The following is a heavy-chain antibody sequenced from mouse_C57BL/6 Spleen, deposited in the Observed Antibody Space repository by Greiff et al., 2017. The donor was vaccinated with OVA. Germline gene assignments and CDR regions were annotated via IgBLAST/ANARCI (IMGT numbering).Heavy chain of an antibody. Sequence: QVQLQQSGAELVKPGASVKISCKASGYAFSSYWMNWVKQRPGKGLEWIGQIYPGDGDTNYNGKIKGKATLTADKSSSTAYMQLSSLTSEDSAVYFCARSRTVVADAMDYWGQGTSVTVSS. J-gene: IGHJ4*01. CDR2: IYPGDGDT. CDR1: GYAFSSYW. V-gene: IGHV1-80*01. CDR3: ARSRTVVADAMDY. D-gene: IGHD1-1*01.